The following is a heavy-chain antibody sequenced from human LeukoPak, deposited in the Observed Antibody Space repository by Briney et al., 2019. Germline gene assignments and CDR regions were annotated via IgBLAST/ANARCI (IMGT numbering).Heavy chain of an antibody. CDR3: ARQRRDGYKGDFDY. Sequence: GESLKISCKGSGYGFSSYWIGWVRQMPGKGLEWMGIIYPGDSDTRYSPSFQGQVTISADKSISTASLQWSSLKASDTAMYYCARQRRDGYKGDFDYWGQGTLVTVSS. D-gene: IGHD5-24*01. V-gene: IGHV5-51*01. CDR2: IYPGDSDT. CDR1: GYGFSSYW. J-gene: IGHJ4*02.